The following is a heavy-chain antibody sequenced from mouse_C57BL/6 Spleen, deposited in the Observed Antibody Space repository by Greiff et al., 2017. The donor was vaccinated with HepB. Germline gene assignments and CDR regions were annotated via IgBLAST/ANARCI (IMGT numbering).Heavy chain of an antibody. V-gene: IGHV1-54*01. CDR1: GYAFTNYL. J-gene: IGHJ4*01. Sequence: QVQLQQSGAELVRPGTSVKVSCKASGYAFTNYLIEWVKQRPGQGLEWIGVINPGSGGTNYNEKFKGKATLTADKSSSTAYMQLSSLTSEDSAVYFCARHQVYYYGSYAMDYWGQGTSVTVSS. CDR2: INPGSGGT. D-gene: IGHD1-1*01. CDR3: ARHQVYYYGSYAMDY.